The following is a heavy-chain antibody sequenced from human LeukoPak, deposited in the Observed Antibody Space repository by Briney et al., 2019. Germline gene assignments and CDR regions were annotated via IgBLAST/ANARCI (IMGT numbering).Heavy chain of an antibody. Sequence: GGSLRLSCAASGLTFSSYGMHWVRQAPGKGLEWVAVISYDGSNKYYADSVKGRFTISRDNSKNTLYLQMNSLRAEDTAVYYCAKDNGVVVAADYFDYWGQGTLVTVSS. D-gene: IGHD2-15*01. CDR2: ISYDGSNK. J-gene: IGHJ4*02. CDR3: AKDNGVVVAADYFDY. V-gene: IGHV3-30*18. CDR1: GLTFSSYG.